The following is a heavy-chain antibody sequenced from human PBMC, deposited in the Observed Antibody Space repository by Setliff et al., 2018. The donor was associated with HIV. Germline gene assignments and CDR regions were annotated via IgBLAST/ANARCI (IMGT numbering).Heavy chain of an antibody. CDR3: ARVNTGPVYPQYYFDY. D-gene: IGHD1-20*01. V-gene: IGHV4-30-4*08. J-gene: IGHJ4*02. CDR1: GGSISSGDYY. Sequence: SETLSLTCTVSGGSISSGDYYWSWIRQPPGKGLEWIGYIYYSGSTYYNPSLKSRVTISVDTSKNQFSLKLSSVTAADTAVYYCARVNTGPVYPQYYFDYWGQGTLVTVSS. CDR2: IYYSGST.